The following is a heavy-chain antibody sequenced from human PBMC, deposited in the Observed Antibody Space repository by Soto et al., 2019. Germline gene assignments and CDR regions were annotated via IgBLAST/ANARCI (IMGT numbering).Heavy chain of an antibody. D-gene: IGHD6-6*01. CDR1: GFTFGDYA. J-gene: IGHJ4*02. Sequence: GGSLRLSCTTSGFTFGDYAMSWFRQAPGRGLEWVCFIRSKTYGGTTEYAASVKGRFTISRDDSESIAYLQMNNLKTEDTAVYYCARVGSSIAVRPFDYWGQGTLVTVSS. V-gene: IGHV3-49*03. CDR3: ARVGSSIAVRPFDY. CDR2: IRSKTYGGTT.